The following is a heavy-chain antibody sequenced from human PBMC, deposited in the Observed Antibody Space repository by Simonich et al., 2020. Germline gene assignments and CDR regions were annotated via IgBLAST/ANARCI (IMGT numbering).Heavy chain of an antibody. V-gene: IGHV3-9*01. Sequence: EVQLVESGGGLVQPGRSLRLSCAASGFTFDDYAMNWARQAPGKCLGWVSGISWNSGSIGYADSVKGRFTISRDNAKNSLYLQMNSLRAEDTALYYCAKDVAAAGTEYFQHWGQGTLVTVSS. J-gene: IGHJ1*01. CDR1: GFTFDDYA. D-gene: IGHD6-13*01. CDR2: ISWNSGSI. CDR3: AKDVAAAGTEYFQH.